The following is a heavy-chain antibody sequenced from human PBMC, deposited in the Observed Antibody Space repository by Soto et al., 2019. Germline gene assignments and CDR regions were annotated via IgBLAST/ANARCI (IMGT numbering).Heavy chain of an antibody. CDR2: ISSSAGTI. V-gene: IGHV3-11*01. J-gene: IGHJ6*02. D-gene: IGHD3-10*01. CDR1: GLTFSDHY. Sequence: QVQLVESGGGLVKPGGSLRLSCAASGLTFSDHYMTWIRQAPGKGLEWISYISSSAGTIYYADSVKGRFTISRDNAKNSLYLQLTTLRADDTAVYYCAIAPYFGSATYYYYALDVWGQGTTVTVSS. CDR3: AIAPYFGSATYYYYALDV.